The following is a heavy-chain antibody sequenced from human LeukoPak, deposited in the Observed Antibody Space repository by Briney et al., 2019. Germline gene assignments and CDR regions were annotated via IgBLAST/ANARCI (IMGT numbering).Heavy chain of an antibody. Sequence: PGGSLRLSCAPSRCTFRSDKMKWVGQAPGKRPEWVSSISSSSSYIYYADSVKGRFTISRDNAKNSLDLEMNSLRDEDTALYYCARGASRADYWGQGTLVTVSS. CDR2: ISSSSSYI. CDR3: ARGASRADY. CDR1: RCTFRSDK. J-gene: IGHJ4*02. V-gene: IGHV3-21*01.